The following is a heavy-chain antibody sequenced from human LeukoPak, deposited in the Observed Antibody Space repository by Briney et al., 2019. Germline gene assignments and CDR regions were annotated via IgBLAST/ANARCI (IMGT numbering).Heavy chain of an antibody. Sequence: SETLSLTCTVSGGSISSSSYYWGWIRQPPGKGLEWIGSIYYSGSTYYNPSLKSRVTISVDTSKNQFSLKLSSVTAADTAVYYCARDPSSSWFNDAFDIWGQGTMVTVSS. V-gene: IGHV4-39*07. D-gene: IGHD6-13*01. CDR3: ARDPSSSWFNDAFDI. CDR1: GGSISSSSYY. CDR2: IYYSGST. J-gene: IGHJ3*02.